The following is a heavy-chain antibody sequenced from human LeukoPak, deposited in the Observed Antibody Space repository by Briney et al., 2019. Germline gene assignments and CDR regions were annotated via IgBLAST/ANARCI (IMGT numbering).Heavy chain of an antibody. V-gene: IGHV3-11*04. J-gene: IGHJ4*02. Sequence: PGGSLRLSCAASGFTFSDYYMSWIRQAPGKGLEWVSYISSSGSTIYYADSVKGRFTISRDNSKNTLYLQMNSLRVEDTAVYYCAKDLAYCYGGSCYWGQGTLVTVSS. CDR2: ISSSGSTI. CDR1: GFTFSDYY. CDR3: AKDLAYCYGGSCY. D-gene: IGHD2-15*01.